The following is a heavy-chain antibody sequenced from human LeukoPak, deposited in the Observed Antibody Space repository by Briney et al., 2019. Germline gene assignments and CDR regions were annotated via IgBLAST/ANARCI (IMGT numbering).Heavy chain of an antibody. J-gene: IGHJ4*02. CDR3: ARVEKKGNWNDAKNRGLFDY. Sequence: GGSLRLSCAASGFTFSSYSMNWVRQAPGKGLEWVSCISSSSSHIYYADSVKGRFTISRDNAKNSLYLQMNSLRAEDTAVYYCARVEKKGNWNDAKNRGLFDYWGQGTLVTVSS. CDR2: ISSSSSHI. CDR1: GFTFSSYS. V-gene: IGHV3-21*01. D-gene: IGHD1-1*01.